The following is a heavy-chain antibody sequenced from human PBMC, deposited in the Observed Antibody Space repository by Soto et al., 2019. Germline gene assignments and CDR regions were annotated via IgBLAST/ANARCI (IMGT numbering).Heavy chain of an antibody. Sequence: QVTVKESGPVLVKPTETLTLTCTVSGFSLSNAGLGVSWIRQPPGKALEWLAHIFSNDEKSYSTSLKSRLTTSXDXXKSLVVPTMTNMDPVDTATYYCASTYSTSWYWFDPWGQGTLVTVSS. CDR1: GFSLSNAGLG. CDR2: IFSNDEK. V-gene: IGHV2-26*04. D-gene: IGHD6-13*01. J-gene: IGHJ5*02. CDR3: ASTYSTSWYWFDP.